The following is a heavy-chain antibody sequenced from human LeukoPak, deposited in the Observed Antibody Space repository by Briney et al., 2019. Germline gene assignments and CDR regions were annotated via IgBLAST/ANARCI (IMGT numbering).Heavy chain of an antibody. CDR2: IRYDGNER. CDR3: AAHHSSGYWNHFDP. CDR1: QFSFTNYG. J-gene: IGHJ5*02. D-gene: IGHD3-22*01. Sequence: GGSLRLSCAVSQFSFTNYGFQWVRQAPGKGLEWVAFIRYDGNERYYADSVKGRSTISRDNSKNTVFLQVNSLRVEDTAMYYCAAHHSSGYWNHFDPWGQGTLVTVSS. V-gene: IGHV3-30*02.